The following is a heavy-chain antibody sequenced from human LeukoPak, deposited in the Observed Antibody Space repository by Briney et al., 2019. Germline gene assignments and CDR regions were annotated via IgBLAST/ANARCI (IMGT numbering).Heavy chain of an antibody. CDR3: ARDLVVAATATFDY. CDR2: ISGSGGST. CDR1: GFTFSSYA. J-gene: IGHJ4*02. D-gene: IGHD2-15*01. Sequence: GGSLRLSCAASGFTFSSYAMSWVRQAPGKGLEWVSAISGSGGSTYYADSVKGRFTISRDNAKNSLYLQMNSLRAEDTAVYYCARDLVVAATATFDYWGQGTLVTVSS. V-gene: IGHV3-23*01.